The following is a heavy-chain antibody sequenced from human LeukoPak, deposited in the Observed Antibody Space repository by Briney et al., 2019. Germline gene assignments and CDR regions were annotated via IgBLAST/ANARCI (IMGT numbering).Heavy chain of an antibody. Sequence: GGSLILSCAASGFTVSSNYMSWVRQAPGKGLEWVSVIYAGGNTYYADSVKGRFTISRDNSKNTRYLQMNSLRAEDTAVYYCASTLRYRFDSWGQGALVTVSS. J-gene: IGHJ4*02. V-gene: IGHV3-53*01. D-gene: IGHD1-1*01. CDR2: IYAGGNT. CDR3: ASTLRYRFDS. CDR1: GFTVSSNY.